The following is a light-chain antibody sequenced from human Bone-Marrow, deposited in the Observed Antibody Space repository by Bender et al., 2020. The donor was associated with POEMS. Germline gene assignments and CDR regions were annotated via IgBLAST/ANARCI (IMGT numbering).Light chain of an antibody. Sequence: QSALTQPASVSGSPGQSITISCIGTSSDVGYNDYVSWYQQHPGRAPKVIIFDVTNRPSGVSNRFSGSKSGNTASLTISGLQSDDEADYYCTSYASSKTYVFGSGTTVTAL. CDR3: TSYASSKTYV. V-gene: IGLV2-14*03. CDR1: SSDVGYNDY. CDR2: DVT. J-gene: IGLJ1*01.